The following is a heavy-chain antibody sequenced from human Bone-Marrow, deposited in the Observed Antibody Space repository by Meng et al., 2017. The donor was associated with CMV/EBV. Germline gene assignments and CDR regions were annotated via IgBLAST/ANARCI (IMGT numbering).Heavy chain of an antibody. J-gene: IGHJ5*02. CDR1: GGPISSYY. CDR3: ARDYDFWDGYYRFDP. Sequence: SETLSLTCTVSGGPISSYYWSWIRQPPGKGLEWIGYIYDSGTTNYNPSLKSRVTISVDTSKNQFSLKLSSVTAADTAVYYCARDYDFWDGYYRFDPWGQGTLFTVSS. D-gene: IGHD3-3*01. CDR2: IYDSGTT. V-gene: IGHV4-59*01.